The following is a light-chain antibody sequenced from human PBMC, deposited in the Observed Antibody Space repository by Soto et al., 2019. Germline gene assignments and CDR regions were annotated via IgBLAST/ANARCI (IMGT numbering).Light chain of an antibody. CDR3: SSFTSDTTRV. Sequence: QSALTQPPSVSGSPGQSVAISCTGTSSDVGAYDRVSWYQQPPGTAPKVIIYEVSNRPSGVPDRFSGSKSGNTASLTITGLQAEDEAVYYCSSFTSDTTRVFGGGTKVTVL. CDR2: EVS. V-gene: IGLV2-18*02. CDR1: SSDVGAYDR. J-gene: IGLJ3*02.